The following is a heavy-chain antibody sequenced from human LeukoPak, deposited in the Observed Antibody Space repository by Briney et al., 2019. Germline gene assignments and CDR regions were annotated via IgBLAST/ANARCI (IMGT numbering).Heavy chain of an antibody. D-gene: IGHD3-22*01. Sequence: PGGSLRLSCAASGFTFSDYYMSWIRQAPGKGLEWVSYINSSGTVVYYADSVKGRFTITRDNAKNSLYLQMNSLRAEDTALYYCAREGDNYDSSGYPLGLWGQGTMVTVSS. CDR1: GFTFSDYY. V-gene: IGHV3-11*01. J-gene: IGHJ3*01. CDR2: INSSGTVV. CDR3: AREGDNYDSSGYPLGL.